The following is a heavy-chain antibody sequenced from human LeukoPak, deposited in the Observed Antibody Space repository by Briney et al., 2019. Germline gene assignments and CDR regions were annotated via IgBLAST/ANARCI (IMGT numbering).Heavy chain of an antibody. V-gene: IGHV6-1*01. CDR2: TYYRSKRYN. J-gene: IGHJ4*02. CDR1: GDSVSSNSAG. CDR3: AREREEGPFDY. Sequence: SQTLSLSCAISGDSVSSNSAGWNWARQYPTGGLEWLRRTYYRSKRYNDYVVCVKRRITIKPETTHNKFYLQLKSVSPQDTVVYYCAREREEGPFDYWGQGTLVTVSS. D-gene: IGHD1-26*01.